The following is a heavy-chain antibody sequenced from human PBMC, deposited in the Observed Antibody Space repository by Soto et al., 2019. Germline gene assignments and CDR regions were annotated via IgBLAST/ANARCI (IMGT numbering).Heavy chain of an antibody. D-gene: IGHD6-13*01. CDR3: ARRHFRYSSSWYFDY. Sequence: SVKVSFKASGYTFTSYDINWVRHSTGQGLEWMGWMNPNSGNTGYAQKFQGRVTMTRNTSISTAYMELSSLRSEDTAVYYCARRHFRYSSSWYFDYWGQGTLVTVSS. V-gene: IGHV1-8*01. J-gene: IGHJ4*02. CDR1: GYTFTSYD. CDR2: MNPNSGNT.